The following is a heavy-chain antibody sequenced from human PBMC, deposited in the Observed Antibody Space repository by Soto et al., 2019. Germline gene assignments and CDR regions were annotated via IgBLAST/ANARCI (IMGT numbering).Heavy chain of an antibody. Sequence: QVQLVESGGGVVQPWRSLRLSCAASGFTFSSYAMHWVRQAPGKGLEWVAVISYDGSNKYYADSVKGRFTISRDNSKNTLYLQMNSLRAEDTAVYYCASLRIAAAGTYGNWFDPWGQGTLVTVSS. CDR1: GFTFSSYA. D-gene: IGHD6-13*01. J-gene: IGHJ5*02. V-gene: IGHV3-30-3*01. CDR3: ASLRIAAAGTYGNWFDP. CDR2: ISYDGSNK.